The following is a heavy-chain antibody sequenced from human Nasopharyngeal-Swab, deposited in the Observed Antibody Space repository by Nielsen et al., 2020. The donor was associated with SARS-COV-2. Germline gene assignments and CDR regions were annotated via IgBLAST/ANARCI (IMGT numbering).Heavy chain of an antibody. CDR2: IYYSGST. J-gene: IGHJ4*02. CDR3: SRDYGGRNYYDSSGYYYQGY. Sequence: LRLSCTVSGGSISSGDYYWSWIRQPPGKGREWIGYIYYSGSTYYNPSLKSRVTISVDTSKNQFSLKLSSVTAADTAVYYCSRDYGGRNYYDSSGYYYQGYWGQGTLVTVSS. CDR1: GGSISSGDYY. V-gene: IGHV4-30-4*08. D-gene: IGHD3-22*01.